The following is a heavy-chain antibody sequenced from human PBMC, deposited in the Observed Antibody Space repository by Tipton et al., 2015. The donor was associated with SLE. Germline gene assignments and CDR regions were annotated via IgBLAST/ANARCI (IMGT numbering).Heavy chain of an antibody. Sequence: TLSLTCTVSGGSIRSYYWTWIRQPPGKGLEWIGYILHSGSTYYNPSLKSRVTISVDTSKNQFSLKLSSVTAADTAVYYCARDRVGAARFDGWGQGTLVTVSS. CDR2: ILHSGST. CDR1: GGSIRSYY. D-gene: IGHD1-26*01. J-gene: IGHJ4*02. V-gene: IGHV4-59*12. CDR3: ARDRVGAARFDG.